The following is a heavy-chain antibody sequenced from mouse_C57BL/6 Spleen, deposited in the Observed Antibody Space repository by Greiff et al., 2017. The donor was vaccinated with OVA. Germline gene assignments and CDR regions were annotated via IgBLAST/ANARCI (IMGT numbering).Heavy chain of an antibody. Sequence: EVQLQQSGAELVRPGASVKLSCTASGFNIKDDYMHWVKQRPEQGLEWIGWIDPENGDTEYASKFQGKATITADTSSNTAYLQLSSLTSEDTAVYYCTTQPYYAMDYWGQGTSVTVSS. V-gene: IGHV14-4*01. CDR2: IDPENGDT. CDR1: GFNIKDDY. CDR3: TTQPYYAMDY. D-gene: IGHD6-1*01. J-gene: IGHJ4*01.